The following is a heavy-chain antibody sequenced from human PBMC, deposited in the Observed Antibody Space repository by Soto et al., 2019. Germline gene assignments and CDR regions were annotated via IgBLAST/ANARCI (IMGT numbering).Heavy chain of an antibody. V-gene: IGHV3-11*04. CDR2: ISKDSGRAT. CDR3: ARDQGNNWDLDY. Sequence: GGSLRLSCAASGFIFRDWFMSWIRQAPGKGLEWISYISKDSGRATRYADSVKGRFTISRDNAKNSLYLQMNSLRVEDTAVYYCARDQGNNWDLDYWGQGTQVTVSS. D-gene: IGHD1-20*01. CDR1: GFIFRDWF. J-gene: IGHJ4*02.